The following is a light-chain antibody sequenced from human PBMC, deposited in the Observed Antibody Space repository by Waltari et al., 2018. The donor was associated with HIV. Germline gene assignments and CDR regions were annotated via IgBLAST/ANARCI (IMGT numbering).Light chain of an antibody. CDR3: SSHAGSKVV. V-gene: IGLV2-8*01. Sequence: PLTHPPPPSGSPGQPSPLPCPEPRSAVGGINYVSWHQQHPGKAPKPMIYDVIKRPSGVPDRFSGSKSGNTASLTVSGLQPEDEADYYCSSHAGSKVVFGGGTRLTVL. CDR1: RSAVGGINY. CDR2: DVI. J-gene: IGLJ2*01.